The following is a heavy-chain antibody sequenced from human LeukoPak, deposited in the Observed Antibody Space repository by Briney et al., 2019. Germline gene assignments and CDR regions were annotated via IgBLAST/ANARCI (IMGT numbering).Heavy chain of an antibody. Sequence: GGSLRLSCAASGFTFSSYAMSWVRQAPGKGLEWVSAISGSGGSTYYADSVKGRFTISRDNAKNSLYLQMNSLRAEDTAVYYCARDTAGVTTKDYWGQGTLVTVSS. D-gene: IGHD4-17*01. CDR1: GFTFSSYA. CDR3: ARDTAGVTTKDY. CDR2: ISGSGGST. V-gene: IGHV3-23*01. J-gene: IGHJ4*02.